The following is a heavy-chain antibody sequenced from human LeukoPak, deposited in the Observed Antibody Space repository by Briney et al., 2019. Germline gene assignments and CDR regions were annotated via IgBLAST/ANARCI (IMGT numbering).Heavy chain of an antibody. CDR1: GFTFSSSA. J-gene: IGHJ4*02. CDR2: ISASGGST. V-gene: IGHV3-23*01. Sequence: GGCLRLSCAASGFTFSSSAMSWVRQVPGKGLEWVSGISASGGSTYYADSVRGRFTISRDNSMNTLYVQMNSLRDEDTAVYYCAKDRRWESPHYLDSWGQGTLVTVSS. CDR3: AKDRRWESPHYLDS. D-gene: IGHD1-26*01.